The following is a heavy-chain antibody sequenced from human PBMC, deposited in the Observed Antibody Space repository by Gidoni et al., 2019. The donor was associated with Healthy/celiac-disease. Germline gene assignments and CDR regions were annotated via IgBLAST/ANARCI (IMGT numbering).Heavy chain of an antibody. CDR3: ARRAGIAVAGYNWFDP. Sequence: QVQLVESGGGVVQPGRSLRLSCAASGFTFTCYGMHWVRQAPGKGLEWVAGIWYDGSNKYYADAVKGRFTISRDNSKNTLYLQMNSLRAEDTAVYYCARRAGIAVAGYNWFDPWGQGTLVTVSS. V-gene: IGHV3-33*01. J-gene: IGHJ5*02. D-gene: IGHD6-19*01. CDR1: GFTFTCYG. CDR2: IWYDGSNK.